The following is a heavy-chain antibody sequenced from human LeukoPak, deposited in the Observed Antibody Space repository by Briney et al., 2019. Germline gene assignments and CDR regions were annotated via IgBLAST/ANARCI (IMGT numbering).Heavy chain of an antibody. CDR1: GFTFSTYG. J-gene: IGHJ4*02. D-gene: IGHD1-26*01. V-gene: IGHV3-30*18. CDR2: ISYDGSNK. CDR3: AKDRLMVGATSFDY. Sequence: PGGSLRLSCAASGFTFSTYGMHWVRQAPGKGLGWVAVISYDGSNKYYADSVKGRFTISRDNSKNTLYLQMNSLRAEDTAVYYCAKDRLMVGATSFDYWGQGTLVTVSS.